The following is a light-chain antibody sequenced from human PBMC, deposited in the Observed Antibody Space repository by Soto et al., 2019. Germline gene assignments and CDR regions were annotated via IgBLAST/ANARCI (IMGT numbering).Light chain of an antibody. V-gene: IGKV3-20*01. Sequence: EIVLRQSPGTLSLSPGERATLSCRASQSVSSYFAWDQQKPGHAPRLLIYGASSRATGIPDRFSGSGSGTDFTLTISRLEPEDFAVYYCQQYESSSGTCGGGTKVDIK. J-gene: IGKJ4*01. CDR2: GAS. CDR1: QSVSSY. CDR3: QQYESSSGT.